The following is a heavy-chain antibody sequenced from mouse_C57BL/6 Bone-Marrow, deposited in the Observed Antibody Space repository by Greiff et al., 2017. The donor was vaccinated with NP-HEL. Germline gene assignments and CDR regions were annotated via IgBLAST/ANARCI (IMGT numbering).Heavy chain of an antibody. CDR1: GYTFTSYW. D-gene: IGHD3-2*02. V-gene: IGHV1-64*01. J-gene: IGHJ2*01. CDR3: ARSDSSGTSYFDY. CDR2: IHPNSGST. Sequence: QVQLQQSGAELVKPGASVKLSCKASGYTFTSYWMHWVKQRPGQGLEWIGMIHPNSGSTNYNEKFKSKATLTVDKSSSTAYMQLSSLTSEDSAVYYCARSDSSGTSYFDYWGQGTTLTVSS.